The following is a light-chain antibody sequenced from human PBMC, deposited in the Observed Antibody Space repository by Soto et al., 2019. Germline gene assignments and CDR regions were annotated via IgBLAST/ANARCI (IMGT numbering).Light chain of an antibody. J-gene: IGKJ5*01. CDR1: QSVSSSY. Sequence: EIVLTQSPGTLSLSPGERATLSCRASQSVSSSYLAWYQQKPGQAPRLLIYGASSRAPGIPDRFSGSGSGTDFTLTISSLEPEDFAVYYCQQRSNWPATFGQGTRLEI. V-gene: IGKV3D-20*02. CDR3: QQRSNWPAT. CDR2: GAS.